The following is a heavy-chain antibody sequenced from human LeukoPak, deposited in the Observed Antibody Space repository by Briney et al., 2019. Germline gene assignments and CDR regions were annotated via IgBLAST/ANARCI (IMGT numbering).Heavy chain of an antibody. Sequence: GESPKISCKGSGYSFSSYWIGWVRQMPGKGPEWMVIIYPGDSDIKYSPSFEGQVTISADKSNSTAYLQWSSLKASDTAMYYCARRSSSGGYYFDYWGQGTLVTVSS. CDR2: IYPGDSDI. D-gene: IGHD3-16*01. CDR3: ARRSSSGGYYFDY. J-gene: IGHJ4*02. CDR1: GYSFSSYW. V-gene: IGHV5-51*01.